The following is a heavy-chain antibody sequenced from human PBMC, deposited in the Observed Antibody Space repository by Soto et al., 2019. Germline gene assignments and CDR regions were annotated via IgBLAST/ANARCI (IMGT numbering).Heavy chain of an antibody. V-gene: IGHV3-33*01. CDR1: GGIFHGYG. CDR3: ARGGRLHFYYYYGMDV. CDR2: IRFDGSNE. J-gene: IGHJ6*02. D-gene: IGHD5-18*01. Sequence: PGGSLRLSCAVPGGIFHGYGMHWVRQAPGEGLEWVAIIRFDGSNEEYADSVKGRFTISRDNSKNTLYLQMNSLRAEDTAVYYCARGGRLHFYYYYGMDVWGQGTTVTVSS.